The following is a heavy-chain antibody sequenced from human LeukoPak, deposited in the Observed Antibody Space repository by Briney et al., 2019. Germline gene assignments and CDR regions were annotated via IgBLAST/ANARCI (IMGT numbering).Heavy chain of an antibody. D-gene: IGHD6-19*01. V-gene: IGHV4-39*01. CDR2: MYSSGST. Sequence: SETLSLTCTVSGSSMTSGSYYWGWIRQPPGKGLEWIGSMYSSGSTYYNPSLKSRVTISVDTSKNQFSLKLSSATAADTAVYYCAIHTGQQLLTPLDYCGQGTLVTVSS. CDR1: GSSMTSGSYY. CDR3: AIHTGQQLLTPLDY. J-gene: IGHJ4*02.